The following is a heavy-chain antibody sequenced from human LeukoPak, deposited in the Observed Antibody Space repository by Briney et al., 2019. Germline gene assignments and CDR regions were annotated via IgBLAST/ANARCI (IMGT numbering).Heavy chain of an antibody. D-gene: IGHD3-3*01. Sequence: KSGGSLRLSCAASGFTFSSYSMNWVRQAPGKGLEWVSSISSSSSYIYYADSVKGRFTISRDNAKNSLYLQMNSLRAEDTAVYYCARFLATWDYYYMDVWGTGTTVTVSS. CDR1: GFTFSSYS. CDR3: ARFLATWDYYYMDV. V-gene: IGHV3-21*01. J-gene: IGHJ6*03. CDR2: ISSSSSYI.